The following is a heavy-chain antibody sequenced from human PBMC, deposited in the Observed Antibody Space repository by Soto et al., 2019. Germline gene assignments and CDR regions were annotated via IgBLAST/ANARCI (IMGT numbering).Heavy chain of an antibody. J-gene: IGHJ6*02. CDR3: ARDPTTGLWFGELNYYYGMDV. V-gene: IGHV3-21*01. CDR1: GFTFSSYS. D-gene: IGHD3-10*01. CDR2: ISSSSSYI. Sequence: GGSLRLSCAASGFTFSSYSMNWVRQAPGKGLEWVSSISSSSSYIYYADSVKGRFTIARANAKNSLYLQMNSLRAEDTAVYYCARDPTTGLWFGELNYYYGMDVWGQGTTVTVSS.